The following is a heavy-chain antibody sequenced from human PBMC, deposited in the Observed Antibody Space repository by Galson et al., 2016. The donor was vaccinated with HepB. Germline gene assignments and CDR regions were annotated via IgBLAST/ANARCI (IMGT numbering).Heavy chain of an antibody. CDR3: ASRPDYVDHY. Sequence: LRLSCAASGFTFNRYWMNWVRQAPGKGLEWVSTISGSGGSTYYADSVKGRFTISRDNSKNTLYLQMNSLRAEDTAVYYCASRPDYVDHYWGQGTLVTVSS. J-gene: IGHJ4*02. CDR2: ISGSGGST. CDR1: GFTFNRYW. V-gene: IGHV3-23*01. D-gene: IGHD4-17*01.